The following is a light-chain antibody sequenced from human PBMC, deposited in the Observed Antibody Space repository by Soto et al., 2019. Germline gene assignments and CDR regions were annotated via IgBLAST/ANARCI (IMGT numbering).Light chain of an antibody. CDR3: QSYDSSLSGYV. V-gene: IGLV1-40*01. J-gene: IGLJ1*01. CDR1: SSNIGAGYD. CDR2: ANN. Sequence: QSVLTQPPSVSGAPGQRVTISCTGSSSNIGAGYDVHWYQQLPGTAPKLLIYANNIRPSGVPGRFSGSKSGTSAPLAITGLQAEDEADYYCQSYDSSLSGYVFGTGTKVTVL.